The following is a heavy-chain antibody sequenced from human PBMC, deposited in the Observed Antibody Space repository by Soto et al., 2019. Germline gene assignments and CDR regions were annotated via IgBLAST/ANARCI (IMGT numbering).Heavy chain of an antibody. CDR3: ARDRPPAGDSSGMDPYYFDY. V-gene: IGHV1-69*04. CDR2: IIPILGIA. D-gene: IGHD6-19*01. Sequence: ASVKVSCKASGGTFSSYTIRWVRQAPGQGLEWMGRIIPILGIANYAQKFQGRDTITADKSTSTAYMELSSLRSEDTAVYYCARDRPPAGDSSGMDPYYFDYWGQGTLVTVSS. CDR1: GGTFSSYT. J-gene: IGHJ4*02.